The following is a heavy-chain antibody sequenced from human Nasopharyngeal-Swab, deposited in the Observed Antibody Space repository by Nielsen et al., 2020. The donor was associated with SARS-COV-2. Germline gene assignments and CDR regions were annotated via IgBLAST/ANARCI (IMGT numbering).Heavy chain of an antibody. CDR3: ARDRELGYYMDV. CDR2: IGVAGGT. V-gene: IGHV3-13*01. D-gene: IGHD1-7*01. J-gene: IGHJ6*03. CDR1: GSTFSSND. Sequence: GGSLRPSCAVSGSTFSSNDTHWVRLPRGKGLEWVSAIGVAGGTYYPDSVKGRFTISKENAKNSLYLQMNSLRAEDTAVYYCARDRELGYYMDVWGKGTTVTVSS.